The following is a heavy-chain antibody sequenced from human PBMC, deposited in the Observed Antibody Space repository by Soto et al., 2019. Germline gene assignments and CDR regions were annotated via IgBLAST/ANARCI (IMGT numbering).Heavy chain of an antibody. Sequence: QVQLEQSGAEVKKPGSSVKVSCKASGGTFSTSAISWVRQAPGQGLEWMGGIMPIFRTPDYAQKFQGRVTVSADESTSTAYMELSGLRSDDTAVYYCARDNDRPQLGGNYYYILVVWGQGTTITVSS. D-gene: IGHD2-8*01. CDR3: ARDNDRPQLGGNYYYILVV. CDR1: GGTFSTSA. CDR2: IMPIFRTP. J-gene: IGHJ6*02. V-gene: IGHV1-69*12.